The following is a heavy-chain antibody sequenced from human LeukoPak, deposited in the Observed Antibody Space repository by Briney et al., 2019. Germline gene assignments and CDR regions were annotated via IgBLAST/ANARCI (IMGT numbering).Heavy chain of an antibody. CDR1: GYTFTSYY. Sequence: ASVKVSCKASGYTFTSYYMHWVRQAPGQGLEWMGIINPSCGSTSYAQKFHGRVTMTRDTSTRTVYMELVSLGYEDVSVCECGFGITGTRGAFDIWGQGTMVTVSS. CDR3: GFGITGTRGAFDI. J-gene: IGHJ3*02. CDR2: INPSCGST. D-gene: IGHD1/OR15-1a*01. V-gene: IGHV1-46*01.